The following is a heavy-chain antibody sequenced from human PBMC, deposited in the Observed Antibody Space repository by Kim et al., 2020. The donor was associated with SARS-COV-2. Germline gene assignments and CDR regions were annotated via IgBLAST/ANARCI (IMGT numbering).Heavy chain of an antibody. CDR1: GGFVSSGSYF. V-gene: IGHV4-61*01. Sequence: SETLSLTCTVSGGFVSSGSYFWGWIRQPPGKGLEWIGYIYYSGSTNYNPSLKSRVTMSLDTSENQFSLKVRSVTAADTAVYYCARAPNDFWSGYPYYFDYWRQGTLVTVSS. CDR3: ARAPNDFWSGYPYYFDY. J-gene: IGHJ4*02. D-gene: IGHD3-3*01. CDR2: IYYSGST.